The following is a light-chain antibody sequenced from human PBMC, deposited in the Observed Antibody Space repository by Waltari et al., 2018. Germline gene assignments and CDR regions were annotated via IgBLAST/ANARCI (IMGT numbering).Light chain of an antibody. J-gene: IGKJ2*03. V-gene: IGKV1-5*03. CDR3: QQYNTYSS. CDR2: QAS. CDR1: QSISNY. Sequence: DIQMTQSPSTLSASVGDTITITCRASQSISNYLAWYQQKPGKAPKLLIYQASSSGSGVPSRFSGSGSETEFTLTISSLQPDDFATYYCQQYNTYSSFGQGTKLEIK.